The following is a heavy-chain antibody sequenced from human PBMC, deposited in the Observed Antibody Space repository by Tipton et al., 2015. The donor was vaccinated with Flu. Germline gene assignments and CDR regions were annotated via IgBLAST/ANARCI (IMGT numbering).Heavy chain of an antibody. V-gene: IGHV3-11*01. J-gene: IGHJ5*02. CDR1: GFTFSDYY. CDR2: ISSSGSTI. Sequence: SLRLSCAASGFTFSDYYMSWIRQAPGKGLEWVSYISSSGSTIYYADSVKGRFTISRDNAKNSLYLQMNSLRAEDTAVYYCAGGSPLRKKWFDPWGQGTLVTVSS. CDR3: AGGSPLRKKWFDP. D-gene: IGHD2-15*01.